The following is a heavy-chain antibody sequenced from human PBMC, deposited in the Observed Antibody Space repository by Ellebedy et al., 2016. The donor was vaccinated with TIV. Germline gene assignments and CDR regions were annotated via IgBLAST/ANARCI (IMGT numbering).Heavy chain of an antibody. D-gene: IGHD6-13*01. CDR1: GFTFSSYG. V-gene: IGHV3-30*03. J-gene: IGHJ4*02. Sequence: GESLKISXAASGFTFSSYGMHWIRQAPGKGLEWVAVISYDGSNKYYADSVKGRFTISRDNSKNTLYLQMNSLRAEDTAVYYCARDVSVAAAGRDSAFDYWGQGTLVTVSS. CDR3: ARDVSVAAAGRDSAFDY. CDR2: ISYDGSNK.